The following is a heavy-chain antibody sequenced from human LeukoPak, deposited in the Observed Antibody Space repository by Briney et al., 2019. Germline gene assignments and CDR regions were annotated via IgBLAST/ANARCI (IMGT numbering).Heavy chain of an antibody. J-gene: IGHJ4*02. V-gene: IGHV4-38-2*02. CDR3: ARVRYSGYDRAEGYYFDY. Sequence: SETLSLTCTVSGYSISSGYYWGWIRQPPGKGLEWIGSIYHSGSTYYNPSLKSRVTISVDTSKNQFSLKLSSVTAADTAVNYCARVRYSGYDRAEGYYFDYWGQGTLVTVSS. CDR1: GYSISSGYY. CDR2: IYHSGST. D-gene: IGHD5-12*01.